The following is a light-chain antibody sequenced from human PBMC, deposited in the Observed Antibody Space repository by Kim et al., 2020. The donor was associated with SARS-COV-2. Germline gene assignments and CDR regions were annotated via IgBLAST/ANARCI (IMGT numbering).Light chain of an antibody. CDR1: QSVSSSY. CDR3: EQYGSSPRT. V-gene: IGKV3-20*01. Sequence: DIVLTQSPGTLSLSPGERATLSCRASQSVSSSYIAWYQQKPGQAPRLLIYGASSRAAGIPDRFSGSGSGTDFTLTISRLEPEDFVVYYCEQYGSSPRTFGQGTKLEIK. CDR2: GAS. J-gene: IGKJ1*01.